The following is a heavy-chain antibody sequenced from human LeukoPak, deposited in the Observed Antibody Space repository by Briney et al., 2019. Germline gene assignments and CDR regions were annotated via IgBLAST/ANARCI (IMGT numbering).Heavy chain of an antibody. CDR3: ARETYSNILTGTDY. CDR2: ISTYDDNI. V-gene: IGHV1-18*01. CDR1: GGTFSSYA. J-gene: IGHJ4*02. D-gene: IGHD3-9*01. Sequence: ASVKVSCKASGGTFSSYAISWVRQAPGQGLEWLGWISTYDDNIKYAQSLQGRLTLTIDTSTSTAYMELRSLTSDATAVYYCARETYSNILTGTDYWGPGTLVTVSS.